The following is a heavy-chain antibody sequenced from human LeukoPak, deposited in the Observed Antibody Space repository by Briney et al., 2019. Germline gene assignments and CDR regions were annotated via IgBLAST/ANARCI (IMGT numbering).Heavy chain of an antibody. CDR2: ISSSSSTI. CDR3: ASPIRFHDAFDI. CDR1: GFTFSSYS. Sequence: GGSLRLSCAASGFTFSSYSMSWVRQAPGKGVEWVSYISSSSSTIYYADSVKGRFTISRDNAKNSLYLQMNSLRAEDTAVYYCASPIRFHDAFDIWGQGTMVTVSS. J-gene: IGHJ3*02. V-gene: IGHV3-48*01. D-gene: IGHD3-3*01.